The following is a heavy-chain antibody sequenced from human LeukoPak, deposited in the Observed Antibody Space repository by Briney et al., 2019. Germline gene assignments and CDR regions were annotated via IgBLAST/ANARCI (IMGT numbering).Heavy chain of an antibody. CDR3: SIRYGSSLLDADNS. CDR1: GFTLNTVP. D-gene: IGHD3-16*02. V-gene: IGHV3-23*01. Sequence: GGSLRLSPAASGFTLNTVPISWVRQAPGKGLEWVSGISGSGGTTYYADSVKGRFTISRDNSKNTVFLQMTSLRADDTAGYLLSIRYGSSLLDADNSWGRGTMVTVSS. CDR2: ISGSGGTT. J-gene: IGHJ3*02.